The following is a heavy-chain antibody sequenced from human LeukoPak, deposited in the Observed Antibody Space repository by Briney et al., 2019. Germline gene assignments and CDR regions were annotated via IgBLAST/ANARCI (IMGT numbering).Heavy chain of an antibody. CDR2: ISSSSSYI. CDR3: AKDQVNYDILTGYDY. V-gene: IGHV3-21*04. J-gene: IGHJ4*02. CDR1: GFIFSSYS. D-gene: IGHD3-9*01. Sequence: GGSLRLSCTASGFIFSSYSMNWVRQAPGKGLEWVSSISSSSSYIYYADSVKGRFTISRDNSKNTLYLQMNSLRAEDTAVYYCAKDQVNYDILTGYDYWGQGTLVTVSS.